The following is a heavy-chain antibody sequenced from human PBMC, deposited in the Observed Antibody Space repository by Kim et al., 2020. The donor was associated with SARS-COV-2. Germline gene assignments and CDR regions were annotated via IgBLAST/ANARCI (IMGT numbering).Heavy chain of an antibody. V-gene: IGHV1-18*04. CDR1: GYTFTSYG. Sequence: ASVKVSCKASGYTFTSYGISWVRQAPGQGLEWMGWISAYNGNTNYAQKLQGRVTMTTDTSTSTAYMELRSLRSDDTAVYYCARARIPWEWELPFENWFDPWGQGTLVTVSS. D-gene: IGHD1-26*01. CDR2: ISAYNGNT. CDR3: ARARIPWEWELPFENWFDP. J-gene: IGHJ5*02.